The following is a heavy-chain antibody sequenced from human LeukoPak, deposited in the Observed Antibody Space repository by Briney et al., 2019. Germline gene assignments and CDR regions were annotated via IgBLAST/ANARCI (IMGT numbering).Heavy chain of an antibody. Sequence: GGSLRLSCAASGFTFSSYAMSWVRQAPGKGLEWVSAISGRGGSTYYADSVKGRFTISRDNSKNTLYLQMNSLRAEDTAVYYCAKDLKRVLLSFGEEGGFDYWGQGTLVTASS. D-gene: IGHD3-10*01. CDR3: AKDLKRVLLSFGEEGGFDY. J-gene: IGHJ4*02. CDR1: GFTFSSYA. V-gene: IGHV3-23*01. CDR2: ISGRGGST.